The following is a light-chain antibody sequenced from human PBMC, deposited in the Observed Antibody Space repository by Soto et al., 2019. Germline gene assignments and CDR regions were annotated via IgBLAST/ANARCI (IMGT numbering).Light chain of an antibody. J-gene: IGLJ2*01. Sequence: QSALTQPASVSGSPGQSITVSCTGSSSDVGEYNYVSWYQQQPGKAPKLLIFDVSNRPSGVSNRFSGSKSGNTASLTISGLQAEDEADYYCTSYPGSSAHVLFGGGTKLTVL. CDR2: DVS. CDR3: TSYPGSSAHVL. V-gene: IGLV2-14*01. CDR1: SSDVGEYNY.